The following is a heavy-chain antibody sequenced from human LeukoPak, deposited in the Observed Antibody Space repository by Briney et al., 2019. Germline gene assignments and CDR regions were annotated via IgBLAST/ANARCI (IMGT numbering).Heavy chain of an antibody. CDR2: ISSNGGST. CDR1: GFTLSSHA. D-gene: IGHD6-19*01. CDR3: ARGGRADASGWYIWFDP. V-gene: IGHV3-64*01. Sequence: PGGSLRLSCAASGFTLSSHAMHWVRQAPGKGLEYVSSISSNGGSTYYANFVKGRFIISRDNSKNTLYLQMGSLRAEDMAVYHCARGGRADASGWYIWFDPWGQGTLVTVSS. J-gene: IGHJ5*02.